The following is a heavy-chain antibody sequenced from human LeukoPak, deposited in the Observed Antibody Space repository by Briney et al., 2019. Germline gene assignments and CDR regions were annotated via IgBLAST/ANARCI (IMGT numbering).Heavy chain of an antibody. V-gene: IGHV3-30*03. J-gene: IGHJ5*02. CDR1: GFTFSSYG. CDR2: ISYDGSNK. CDR3: ARGITIFGVVIPNWFDP. Sequence: GGSLRLSCAASGFTFSSYGMHWVRQAPGKGLEWVAVISYDGSNKYYADSVKGRFTISRDNAKNSLYLQMNSLRAEDTAVYYCARGITIFGVVIPNWFDPWGQGTLVTVSS. D-gene: IGHD3-3*01.